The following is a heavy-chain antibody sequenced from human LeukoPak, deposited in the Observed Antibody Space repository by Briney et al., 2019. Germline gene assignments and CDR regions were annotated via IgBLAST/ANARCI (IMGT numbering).Heavy chain of an antibody. CDR2: ISSSSSYI. Sequence: GGSLRLSCAASGFTFSSYSMNWVRQAPGKGLEWVSSISSSSSYIYYADSVKGRFTISRDNAKNSLYLQMNSLRAEDTAVYYCASDRGLVVRGYFDYWGQGTLVTVSS. CDR3: ASDRGLVVRGYFDY. CDR1: GFTFSSYS. D-gene: IGHD2-2*01. J-gene: IGHJ4*02. V-gene: IGHV3-21*01.